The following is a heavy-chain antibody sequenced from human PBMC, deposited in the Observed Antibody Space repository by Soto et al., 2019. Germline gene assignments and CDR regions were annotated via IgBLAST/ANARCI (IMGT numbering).Heavy chain of an antibody. D-gene: IGHD6-6*01. CDR3: ANLEYSSSLAVDY. Sequence: GASVKFSCKASGYTFTGYYMHWVRQAPGQGLEWMGWINPNSGDTKYAQKFQGRVTMTRDTSISTAYMELRRLRSDDTAVYYCANLEYSSSLAVDYWGQGTLVTVSS. CDR2: INPNSGDT. J-gene: IGHJ4*02. CDR1: GYTFTGYY. V-gene: IGHV1-2*02.